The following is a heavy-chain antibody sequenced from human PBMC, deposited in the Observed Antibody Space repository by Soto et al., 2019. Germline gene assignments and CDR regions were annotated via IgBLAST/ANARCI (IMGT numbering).Heavy chain of an antibody. D-gene: IGHD2-2*01. CDR3: AREAPYCTSATCPKFYDMDV. CDR1: GGTFGSYA. Sequence: QVQLVQSGAEVKKPGSSVNVSCKASGGTFGSYAITWVLRAPGQGLEWLGGVIPILNSPAYAQKFQARVVITADEITNTAYMELNSLRFDDTAVYYCAREAPYCTSATCPKFYDMDVWGQATTVTVAS. CDR2: VIPILNSP. V-gene: IGHV1-69*01. J-gene: IGHJ6*02.